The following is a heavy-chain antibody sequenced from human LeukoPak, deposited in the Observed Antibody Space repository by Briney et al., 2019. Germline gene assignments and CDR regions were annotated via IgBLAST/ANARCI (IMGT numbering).Heavy chain of an antibody. CDR2: VYYTGNT. V-gene: IGHV4-39*01. D-gene: IGHD1-1*01. CDR3: ASLYWNHGDTYYFDY. CDR1: GDSITNTRYY. J-gene: IGHJ4*02. Sequence: SETLSLTCTVSGDSITNTRYYWGWIRQPPGKGLEWIGSVYYTGNTYYNPSLKSRVTVSVDTSKNQFSLKLNSVTAADTAVYYCASLYWNHGDTYYFDYWGQGTLVTVSS.